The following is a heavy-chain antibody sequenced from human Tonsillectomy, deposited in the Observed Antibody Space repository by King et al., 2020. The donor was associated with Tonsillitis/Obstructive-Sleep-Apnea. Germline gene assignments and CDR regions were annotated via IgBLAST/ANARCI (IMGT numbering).Heavy chain of an antibody. CDR2: ISGSGGST. CDR3: AKSSDIVVVPAHHLDY. V-gene: IGHV3-23*04. CDR1: GFTFSSYA. Sequence: QLVQSGGGLVQPGGSPRLSCAASGFTFSSYAMSWVRQAPGKGLEWVSAISGSGGSTYYADSVKGRFTISRDNSKNTLYLQMNSLRAEDTAVYYCAKSSDIVVVPAHHLDYWGQGTLVTVSS. D-gene: IGHD2-2*01. J-gene: IGHJ4*02.